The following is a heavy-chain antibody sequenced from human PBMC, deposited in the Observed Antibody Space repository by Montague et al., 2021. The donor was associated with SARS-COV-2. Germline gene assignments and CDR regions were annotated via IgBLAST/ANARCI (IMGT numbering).Heavy chain of an antibody. Sequence: SETLSLTCTVSGGSISSSSYYWGWLRQPPGKGLEWIGSIYYSGSTYYNPSLKSRVTISVDTSKNQFSPKLSSVTAADTAVYYCARHYGVVVPAAIYYYYGMDVWGQGTTVTVSS. V-gene: IGHV4-39*01. D-gene: IGHD2-2*02. CDR3: ARHYGVVVPAAIYYYYGMDV. J-gene: IGHJ6*02. CDR2: IYYSGST. CDR1: GGSISSSSYY.